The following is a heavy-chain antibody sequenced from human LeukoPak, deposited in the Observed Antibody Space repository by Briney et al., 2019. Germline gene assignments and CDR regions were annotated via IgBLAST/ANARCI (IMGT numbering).Heavy chain of an antibody. Sequence: PGRSLRLSCVASGFSFSTCAIHWVRQAPGKGLEWVAVISYDGSNKYYADSVKGRFTISRDNSKNTLYLQMNSLRAEDTAVYYCARDRSDYGDYVGPFDYWGQGTLVTVSS. CDR2: ISYDGSNK. CDR1: GFSFSTCA. V-gene: IGHV3-30-3*01. D-gene: IGHD4-17*01. CDR3: ARDRSDYGDYVGPFDY. J-gene: IGHJ4*02.